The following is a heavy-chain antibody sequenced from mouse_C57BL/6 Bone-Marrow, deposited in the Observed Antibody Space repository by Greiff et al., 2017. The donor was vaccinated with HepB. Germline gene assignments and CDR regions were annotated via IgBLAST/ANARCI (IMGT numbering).Heavy chain of an antibody. CDR2: ISSGSSTI. V-gene: IGHV5-17*01. CDR1: GFTFSDYG. Sequence: EVNVVESGGGLVKPGGSLKLSCAASGFTFSDYGMHWVRQAPEKGLVWVAYISSGSSTIYYADTVKGRFTISRDNAKNTLFLQMTSLRSEDTAMYYCARGYLLLRYWGQGTLVTVSA. CDR3: ARGYLLLRY. D-gene: IGHD1-1*01. J-gene: IGHJ3*01.